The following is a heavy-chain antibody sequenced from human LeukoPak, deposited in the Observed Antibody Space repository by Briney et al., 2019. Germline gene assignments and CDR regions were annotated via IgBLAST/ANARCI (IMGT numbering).Heavy chain of an antibody. V-gene: IGHV4-34*01. CDR3: ARYHYPTYYGSGSGETDH. CDR1: GGSFSGYY. J-gene: IGHJ5*02. Sequence: SETLSLTCAVYGGSFSGYYWSWIRQPPGKGLGWIGEINNSGSTNYNPSLKSRVTISGDTSKNQLSLKPSSVTAADTAVYYCARYHYPTYYGSGSGETDHWGQGTLVTVSS. D-gene: IGHD3-10*01. CDR2: INNSGST.